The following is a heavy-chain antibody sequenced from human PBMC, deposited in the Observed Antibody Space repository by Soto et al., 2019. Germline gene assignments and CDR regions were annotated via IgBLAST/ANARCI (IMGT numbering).Heavy chain of an antibody. CDR3: ASSLPPTHNYYYYYGMDV. CDR2: ISSSGSTI. CDR1: GFTFSSYE. V-gene: IGHV3-48*03. Sequence: EVQLVESGGGLVQPGGSLRLSCAASGFTFSSYEMNWVRQAPGKGLEWVSYISSSGSTIYYADSVKGRFTISRDNAKNSLYLQMNSLRAEDTAVYYCASSLPPTHNYYYYYGMDVWGQGTKVTVSS. J-gene: IGHJ6*02.